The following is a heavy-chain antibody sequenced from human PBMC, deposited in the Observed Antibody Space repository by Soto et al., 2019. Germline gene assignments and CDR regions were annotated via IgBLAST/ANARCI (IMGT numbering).Heavy chain of an antibody. D-gene: IGHD2-2*01. CDR2: ISGSGGST. CDR3: AKDRLIVVVPAAMKTTFWFDP. J-gene: IGHJ5*02. CDR1: GFAFSSYA. Sequence: PGGSLRLSCAASGFAFSSYAMSWVRQAPGKGLEWVSAISGSGGSTYYADSVKGRFTISRDNSKNTLYLQMNSLRAEDTAVYYCAKDRLIVVVPAAMKTTFWFDPWGQGTLVTVSS. V-gene: IGHV3-23*01.